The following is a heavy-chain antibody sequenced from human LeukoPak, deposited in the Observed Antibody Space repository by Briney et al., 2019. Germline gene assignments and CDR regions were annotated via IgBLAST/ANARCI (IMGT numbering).Heavy chain of an antibody. D-gene: IGHD6-19*01. CDR2: IYHSGTT. V-gene: IGHV4-38-2*02. CDR1: GYSISGSYY. J-gene: IGHJ4*02. Sequence: SETLSLTCTVSGYSISGSYYWGWIQQPPGKGLEWIGSIYHSGTTYYNPSLKSRVTISVDTSKNQFSLKLSSVTAADTAVYYCARVQVAGYFDYWGQGTLVTVSS. CDR3: ARVQVAGYFDY.